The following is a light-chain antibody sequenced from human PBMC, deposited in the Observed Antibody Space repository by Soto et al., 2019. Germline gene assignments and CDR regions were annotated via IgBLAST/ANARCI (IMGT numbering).Light chain of an antibody. J-gene: IGKJ5*01. V-gene: IGKV3-11*01. Sequence: EILLTQSPATLSLSPGERATLSCRASQSVSTYLAWFRQTPGQAPRLLIFDASNRATGIPARFSGSGSGTDFTLTISRLEPEDFSVYYCQQRSKWPITFGQGTRLEI. CDR3: QQRSKWPIT. CDR2: DAS. CDR1: QSVSTY.